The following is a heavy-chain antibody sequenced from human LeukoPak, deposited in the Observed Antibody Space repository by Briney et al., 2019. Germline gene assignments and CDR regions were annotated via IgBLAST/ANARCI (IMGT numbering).Heavy chain of an antibody. Sequence: PSETLSLTCTVSGGSISSYYWSWIRQPPGKGLEWIGYIYYSGSTNYNPSLKSRVTISVDTSKNQFSLKLSSVTAADTAVYYRASTRMVATIGVFDYWGQGTLVTVSS. CDR2: IYYSGST. J-gene: IGHJ4*02. CDR3: ASTRMVATIGVFDY. V-gene: IGHV4-59*08. CDR1: GGSISSYY. D-gene: IGHD5-12*01.